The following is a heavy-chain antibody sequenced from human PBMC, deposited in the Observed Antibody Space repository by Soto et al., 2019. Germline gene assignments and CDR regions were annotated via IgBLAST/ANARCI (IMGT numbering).Heavy chain of an antibody. Sequence: EVQLVESGGGLVQPGGSLRLSCAASGFTFSNYWMTWVRQAPGKGLERVADIRQDGSEKYYVDFVKGSFTISRDNTKNSMILQMNSLRVEDTAVYYCARDRRFDYYYYMDVWGKGTTVTVSS. J-gene: IGHJ6*03. CDR3: ARDRRFDYYYYMDV. CDR2: IRQDGSEK. CDR1: GFTFSNYW. V-gene: IGHV3-7*01.